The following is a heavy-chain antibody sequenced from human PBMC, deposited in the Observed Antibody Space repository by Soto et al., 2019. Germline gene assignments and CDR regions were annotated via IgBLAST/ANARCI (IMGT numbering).Heavy chain of an antibody. V-gene: IGHV3-23*01. CDR2: IKGNNGDK. CDR3: ARWSYLDY. D-gene: IGHD3-3*01. Sequence: GGSLRLSCAASGFSFGSYALSWVRQAPGKGLEWVARIKGNNGDKLYEDSAKGRCSISRDTSQTTFYLQMNSLRSDDTAMYYCARWSYLDYWGQGTRVTVSS. J-gene: IGHJ4*02. CDR1: GFSFGSYA.